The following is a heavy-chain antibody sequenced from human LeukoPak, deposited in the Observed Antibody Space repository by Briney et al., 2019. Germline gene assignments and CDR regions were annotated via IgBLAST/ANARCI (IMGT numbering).Heavy chain of an antibody. CDR2: INHSGGT. CDR1: GGSFSGYY. CDR3: ARGGKHCSSTTCYVAY. Sequence: SETLSLTCAVYGGSFSGYYWSWVRQPPGEGLEWIGEINHSGGTNCNPSLKSRVTISVDTSKNQFSLKLSSVTAADTAVYYCARGGKHCSSTTCYVAYWGQGALVTVSS. V-gene: IGHV4-34*01. D-gene: IGHD2-2*01. J-gene: IGHJ4*02.